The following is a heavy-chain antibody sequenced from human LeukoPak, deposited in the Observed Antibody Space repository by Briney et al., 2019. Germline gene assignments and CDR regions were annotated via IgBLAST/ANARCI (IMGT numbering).Heavy chain of an antibody. D-gene: IGHD3-10*01. V-gene: IGHV1-46*01. CDR1: GYTFTSYY. CDR3: ARDHGTMVRGVIITGMDV. Sequence: GASVKVSCKASGYTFTSYYMHWVRQAPGQGLEWMGITNPSGGSTSYAQKFQGRVTMTRDMSTSTVYMELSSLRSEDTAVYYCARDHGTMVRGVIITGMDVWGKGTTVTVSS. CDR2: TNPSGGST. J-gene: IGHJ6*03.